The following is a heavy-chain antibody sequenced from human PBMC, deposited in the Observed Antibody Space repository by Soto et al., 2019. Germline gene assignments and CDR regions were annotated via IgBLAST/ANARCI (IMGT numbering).Heavy chain of an antibody. Sequence: EVQLVESGGGLVQPGRSLRLSCAASGFTFDDYAMHWVRQAPGKGLEWVSGISWNSGSIGYADSVKGRFTISRDNAKNSLYLQMNSLRADDTALYYCAKGRGGSHGRYYFDQWGHGTLVTASS. CDR3: AKGRGGSHGRYYFDQ. J-gene: IGHJ4*01. CDR2: ISWNSGSI. CDR1: GFTFDDYA. D-gene: IGHD1-26*01. V-gene: IGHV3-9*01.